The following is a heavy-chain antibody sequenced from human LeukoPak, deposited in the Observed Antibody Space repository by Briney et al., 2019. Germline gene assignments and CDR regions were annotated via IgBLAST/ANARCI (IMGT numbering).Heavy chain of an antibody. CDR3: ARGTSLGNDGEYY. CDR2: IIPTFGTA. Sequence: ASVKVSCKASGGTFSSYAISWVRQAPGQGLEWMGRIIPTFGTANYAQKFQGRVTITTDESTSTAYMELSSLRSEDTAVYYCARGTSLGNDGEYYWGQGTLVTVSS. D-gene: IGHD1-1*01. V-gene: IGHV1-69*05. CDR1: GGTFSSYA. J-gene: IGHJ4*02.